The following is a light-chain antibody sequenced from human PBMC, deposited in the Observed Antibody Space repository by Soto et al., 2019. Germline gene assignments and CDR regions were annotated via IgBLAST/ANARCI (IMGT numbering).Light chain of an antibody. Sequence: QSVLTQPASVSGSPGQLITISCTGTSSDVGAYNYVSWYQQHPGKAPKLMIYDVRKRPSGISNRFSGSKSGNTASLTISGLQAEDESDYFCSSYTSSSPPYDVFGTGNKVTVL. J-gene: IGLJ1*01. V-gene: IGLV2-14*01. CDR3: SSYTSSSPPYDV. CDR2: DVR. CDR1: SSDVGAYNY.